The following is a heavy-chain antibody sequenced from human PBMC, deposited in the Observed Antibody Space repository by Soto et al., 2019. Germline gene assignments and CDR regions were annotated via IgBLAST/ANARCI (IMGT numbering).Heavy chain of an antibody. V-gene: IGHV4-59*01. D-gene: IGHD3-22*01. CDR3: ARGSGRLVVVTPFDP. CDR2: IYYSGST. CDR1: GGSISSYY. J-gene: IGHJ5*02. Sequence: SETLSLTCTVSGGSISSYYWSWIRQPPGKGLEWIGYIYYSGSTNYNPSLKSRVTISVDTSKNQFSLKLSSVTAADTAVYYCARGSGRLVVVTPFDPWGQGTLVTVSS.